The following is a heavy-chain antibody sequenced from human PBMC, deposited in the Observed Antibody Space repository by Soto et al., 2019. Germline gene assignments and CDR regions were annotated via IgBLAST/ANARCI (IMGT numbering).Heavy chain of an antibody. V-gene: IGHV3-49*03. CDR3: TRTRTTMIVVVSDY. CDR1: GFTFGDYA. J-gene: IGHJ4*02. Sequence: GGSLILSCTASGFTFGDYAMSWFRQAPGKGLEWVAFIKSNSYGGTTQYAASVKGRFTISRDDSKSIAYLQMNGLRTEDTAVYYCTRTRTTMIVVVSDYWGQGTLVIVS. CDR2: IKSNSYGGTT. D-gene: IGHD3-22*01.